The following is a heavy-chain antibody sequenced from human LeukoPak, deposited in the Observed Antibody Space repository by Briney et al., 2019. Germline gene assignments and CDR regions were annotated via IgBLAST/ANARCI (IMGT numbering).Heavy chain of an antibody. J-gene: IGHJ4*02. CDR1: GFTVSSNY. Sequence: GGSLRLSCAASGFTVSSNYMSWVRQAPGKGLEWVSTFKTNYNQVCYAESVRGRFTISTDNSKNTAYLQMNSLRVEDTALYYCARSVPDYTRFDFWGQGALVTVSS. CDR2: FKTNYNQV. V-gene: IGHV3-53*01. CDR3: ARSVPDYTRFDF. D-gene: IGHD4-11*01.